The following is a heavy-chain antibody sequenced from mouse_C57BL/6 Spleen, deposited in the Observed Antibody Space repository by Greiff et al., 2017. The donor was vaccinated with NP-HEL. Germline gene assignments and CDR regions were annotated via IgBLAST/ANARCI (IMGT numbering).Heavy chain of an antibody. V-gene: IGHV1-54*01. CDR1: GYAFTNYL. D-gene: IGHD1-1*02. Sequence: VKLQESGAELVRPGTSVKVSCKASGYAFTNYLIEWVKQRPGQGLEWIGVINPGSGGTNYNEKFKGKATLTADKSSSTAYMQLSSLTSEDFAVYFCARAGWLDYWGQGTTLTVSS. CDR2: INPGSGGT. CDR3: ARAGWLDY. J-gene: IGHJ2*01.